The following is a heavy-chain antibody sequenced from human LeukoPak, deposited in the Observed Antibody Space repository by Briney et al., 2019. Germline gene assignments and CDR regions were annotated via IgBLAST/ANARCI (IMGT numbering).Heavy chain of an antibody. CDR3: ARTNIITMVRGVLIDP. D-gene: IGHD3-10*01. Sequence: ASVKVSCKASGGTFSSYAISWVRQAPGQGLDWMGRFNPNNGGTNYAQKFQGRVTMSRDTSISTAYMELSRLRSDDTAVYYCARTNIITMVRGVLIDPWGQGTLVTVSS. J-gene: IGHJ5*02. CDR1: GGTFSSYA. V-gene: IGHV1-2*06. CDR2: FNPNNGGT.